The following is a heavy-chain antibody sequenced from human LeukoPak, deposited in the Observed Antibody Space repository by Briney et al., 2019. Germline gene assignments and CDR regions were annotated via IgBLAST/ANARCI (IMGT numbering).Heavy chain of an antibody. CDR1: GGSIRSYY. CDR3: ATDNSYGSGSYYT. J-gene: IGHJ4*02. D-gene: IGHD3-10*01. V-gene: IGHV4-59*01. CDR2: IYYSGNT. Sequence: SETLSLTCTVSGGSIRSYYWSWIRQPPGKGLEWIGYIYYSGNTNYNPSLKSRDTISEDTSKNQFSLKLSSVTAADTAVYYCATDNSYGSGSYYTWGQGTLVTVSS.